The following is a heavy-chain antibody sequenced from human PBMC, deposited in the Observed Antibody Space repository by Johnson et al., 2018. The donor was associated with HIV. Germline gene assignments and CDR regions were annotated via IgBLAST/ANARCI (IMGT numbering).Heavy chain of an antibody. V-gene: IGHV3-30-3*02. Sequence: QLVASGGGVVQPGRSLRLSCAASGFTFNSYPMHWVRQAPGKGLEWVAVISYDGSNKYYADSVKGRFTISRDNSKNTLYLQMNSLRAEDTAVYYCAKDPGSGRYPGACDIRGQGTMVTVSS. CDR2: ISYDGSNK. CDR3: AKDPGSGRYPGACDI. J-gene: IGHJ3*02. CDR1: GFTFNSYP. D-gene: IGHD1-26*01.